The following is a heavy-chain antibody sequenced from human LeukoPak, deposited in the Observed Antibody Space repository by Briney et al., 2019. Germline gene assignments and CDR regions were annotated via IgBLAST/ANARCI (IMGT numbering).Heavy chain of an antibody. CDR1: GFTFSSYS. CDR3: AKDTVTTGTDH. J-gene: IGHJ4*02. CDR2: IRSSSSYI. Sequence: GGSLRLSCAASGFTFSSYSMNWVRQAQGKGLEWVSSIRSSSSYIYYADSVKGRFTISRDNAKNSLYLQMNSLRAEDTAVYYCAKDTVTTGTDHWGQGTLVTVSS. D-gene: IGHD4-17*01. V-gene: IGHV3-21*04.